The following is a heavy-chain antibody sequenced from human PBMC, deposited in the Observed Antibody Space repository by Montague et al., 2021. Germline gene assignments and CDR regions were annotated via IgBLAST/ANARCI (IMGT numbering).Heavy chain of an antibody. D-gene: IGHD6-19*01. V-gene: IGHV6-1*01. CDR3: VRQSVSGKFDY. Sequence: CAISGDSVSSNSVTWHWIRQSPSRGLEWLGRTYYRSKWANDYALSVRSRITFNPDTSKNQFSLQLDSVTPEYTAVYYCVRQSVSGKFDYWGQGTRVTVSS. CDR2: TYYRSKWAN. CDR1: GDSVSSNSVT. J-gene: IGHJ4*02.